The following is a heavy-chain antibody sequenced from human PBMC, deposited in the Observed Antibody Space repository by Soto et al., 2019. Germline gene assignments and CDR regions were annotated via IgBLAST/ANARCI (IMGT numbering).Heavy chain of an antibody. CDR3: ARGVHYDSSGYYYFY. CDR2: IIPLFGTA. J-gene: IGHJ4*02. Sequence: ASVKVSCKASGGTFSTYAIDWVRQAPGQGLEWMGGIIPLFGTAKYAQNFQGRITITADESTNTAYMELRSLRSQDTAVYYCARGVHYDSSGYYYFYWGQGTLVTVSS. D-gene: IGHD3-22*01. V-gene: IGHV1-69*13. CDR1: GGTFSTYA.